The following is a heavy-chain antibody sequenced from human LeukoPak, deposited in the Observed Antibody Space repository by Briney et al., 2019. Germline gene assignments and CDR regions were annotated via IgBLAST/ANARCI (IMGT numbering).Heavy chain of an antibody. CDR2: IYLSGST. CDR3: ARGQVGTVTVDY. Sequence: PSETLSLTCAVSGGSISSSNWWSWVRQPPGKGLEWIGEIYLSGSTNYNPSLKSRVTMSVDKSKNQFSLKLSSVTAADTAVYYCARGQVGTVTVDYWGQGTLVTVSS. D-gene: IGHD4-17*01. V-gene: IGHV4-4*02. J-gene: IGHJ4*02. CDR1: GGSISSSNW.